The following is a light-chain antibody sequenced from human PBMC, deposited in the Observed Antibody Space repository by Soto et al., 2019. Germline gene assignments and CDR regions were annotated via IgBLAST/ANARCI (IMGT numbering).Light chain of an antibody. Sequence: DIHMTQSPSSLSASVGDRITITCRASQSISTYLNWYQQKPGKAPELLIYAASSLQSGVPSRFSGSGSGTDFTLTISSLQPEDFATYYCQQSYSTPWTFGQGTKVAIK. J-gene: IGKJ1*01. CDR1: QSISTY. CDR2: AAS. V-gene: IGKV1-39*01. CDR3: QQSYSTPWT.